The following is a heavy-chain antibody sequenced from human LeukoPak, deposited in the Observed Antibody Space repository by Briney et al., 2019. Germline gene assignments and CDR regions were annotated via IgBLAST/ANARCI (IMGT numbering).Heavy chain of an antibody. CDR3: ARGGGYDYYFDY. CDR2: IYYSGST. J-gene: IGHJ4*02. D-gene: IGHD5-12*01. V-gene: IGHV4-31*03. CDR1: GGSISSGGYY. Sequence: SETLSLTCTVSGGSISSGGYYWSWIRQHPGKGLEWIGYIYYSGSTYYNPSLKSRVTISVDTSKNRFSLKLSSVTAADTAVYYCARGGGYDYYFDYWGQGTLVTVSS.